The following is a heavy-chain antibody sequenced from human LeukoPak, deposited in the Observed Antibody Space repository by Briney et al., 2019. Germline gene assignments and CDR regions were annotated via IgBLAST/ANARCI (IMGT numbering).Heavy chain of an antibody. V-gene: IGHV4-61*02. D-gene: IGHD4-17*01. Sequence: PSQTLSLTCTVSGGSISSDSDYWSWIRQPGGKGLEWIGRIYSSGSTTYNPSLKSRVTISVDTSKNQFSLKLNSVTAADTAMYYCVRAIVGQFPVTKSGFDPWGQGTLVTVSS. CDR2: IYSSGST. CDR3: VRAIVGQFPVTKSGFDP. CDR1: GGSISSDSDY. J-gene: IGHJ5*02.